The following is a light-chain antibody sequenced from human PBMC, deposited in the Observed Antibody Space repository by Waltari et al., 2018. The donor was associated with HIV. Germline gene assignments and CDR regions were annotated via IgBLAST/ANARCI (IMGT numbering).Light chain of an antibody. CDR2: DNN. J-gene: IGLJ3*02. CDR3: GTWDSSLSAV. Sequence: QSVLTQPPSVSAAPGQTVTISCSGRGSTIGGHEVSWYKQLPGTAPKLLIYDNNKRSSGIPDRFSGSKSGTSATLGITGLQTGDEADYYCGTWDSSLSAVFGGGTKVTV. CDR1: GSTIGGHE. V-gene: IGLV1-51*01.